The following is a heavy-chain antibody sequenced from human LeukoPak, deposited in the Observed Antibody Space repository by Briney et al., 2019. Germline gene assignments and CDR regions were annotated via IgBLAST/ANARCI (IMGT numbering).Heavy chain of an antibody. CDR1: GFTFSSYA. D-gene: IGHD2-2*01. Sequence: QPGRSLRLSCAASGFTFSSYAMHWVRQAPGKGLEWVAVISYGGSNKYYADSVKGRFTISRDNSKNTLYLQMNSLRAEDTAVYYCARGLSSTSYWGQGTLVTVSS. CDR2: ISYGGSNK. J-gene: IGHJ4*02. V-gene: IGHV3-30-3*01. CDR3: ARGLSSTSY.